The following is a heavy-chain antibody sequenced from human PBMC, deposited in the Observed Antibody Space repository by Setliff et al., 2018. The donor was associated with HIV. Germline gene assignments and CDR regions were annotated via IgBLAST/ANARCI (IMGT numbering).Heavy chain of an antibody. V-gene: IGHV5-51*01. CDR2: IYPGDSDT. D-gene: IGHD1-26*01. CDR3: ARVMVGAYDAFDL. CDR1: GYRFSSNW. Sequence: GESLTISCQSSGYRFSSNWIAWVRQMPGEGLDWMGIIYPGDSDTRYSPSLQGQVSISVDMSLNTAYLQWRILKASDTAMYYCARVMVGAYDAFDLWGQVPMVTVSS. J-gene: IGHJ3*01.